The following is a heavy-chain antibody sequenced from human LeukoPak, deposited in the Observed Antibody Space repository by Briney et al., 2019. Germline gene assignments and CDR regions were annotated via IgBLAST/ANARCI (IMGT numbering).Heavy chain of an antibody. CDR2: ISSDGSNN. V-gene: IGHV3-30*18. J-gene: IGHJ4*02. D-gene: IGHD1-26*01. Sequence: GGSLRLSCAASGFTFSSYGMHWVCQAPGKGLEWVAVISSDGSNNYYADSVKGRFTISRDNSKNMLYLQMNSLRAEDTAVYYCAKRGESGSSKRPPDYWGQGTLVTVSS. CDR3: AKRGESGSSKRPPDY. CDR1: GFTFSSYG.